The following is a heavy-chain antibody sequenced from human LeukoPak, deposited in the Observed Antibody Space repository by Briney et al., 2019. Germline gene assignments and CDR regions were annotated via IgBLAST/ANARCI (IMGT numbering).Heavy chain of an antibody. D-gene: IGHD3-22*01. J-gene: IGHJ4*02. CDR3: AKLGGNYYDSSGYRYFDY. V-gene: IGHV3-7*05. CDR1: GFTFSRNW. Sequence: GGSLRLSCAASGFTFSRNWMSWVRQAPGKGPEWVANIKQDGSQKYYVDSVKGRFTISRDNSKNTLYLQMNSLRAEDTAVYYCAKLGGNYYDSSGYRYFDYWGQGTLVTVSS. CDR2: IKQDGSQK.